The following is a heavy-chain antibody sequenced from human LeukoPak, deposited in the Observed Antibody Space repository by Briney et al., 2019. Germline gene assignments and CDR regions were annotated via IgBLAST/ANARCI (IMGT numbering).Heavy chain of an antibody. CDR1: GYTFTSYA. J-gene: IGHJ6*02. CDR2: INAGNGNT. V-gene: IGHV1-3*01. Sequence: ASVTVSCKASGYTFTSYAMHWVRQAPGQRLEWMGWINAGNGNTKYSQKFQGRVTITRDTSASTAYMELSSLRSEDTAVYYCAGGSSSWYYYYGMDVWGQGTTVTVSS. CDR3: AGGSSSWYYYYGMDV. D-gene: IGHD6-13*01.